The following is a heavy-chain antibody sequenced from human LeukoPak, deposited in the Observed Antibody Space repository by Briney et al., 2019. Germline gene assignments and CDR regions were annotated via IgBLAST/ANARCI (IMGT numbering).Heavy chain of an antibody. Sequence: PGGSLRLSWAASGFTFSDYYMSCIRQTPGKGLEWVSYISSSGSTIYYADSVKGRFTISRDNAKNSLYLQMNSLRAEDTAVYYCASVGIVALDAFDIWGQGTMVTVSS. V-gene: IGHV3-11*04. CDR2: ISSSGSTI. J-gene: IGHJ3*02. D-gene: IGHD2-21*01. CDR3: ASVGIVALDAFDI. CDR1: GFTFSDYY.